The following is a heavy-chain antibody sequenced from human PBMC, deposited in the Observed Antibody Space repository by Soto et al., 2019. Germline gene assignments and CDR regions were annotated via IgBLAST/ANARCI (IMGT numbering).Heavy chain of an antibody. CDR1: GGSISSGGYY. CDR3: AREEGAVTTGGYYYYYAIDV. V-gene: IGHV4-31*03. D-gene: IGHD4-17*01. CDR2: IHYTGRT. J-gene: IGHJ6*02. Sequence: TLSLTCTISGGSISSGGYYCNCIRRHRGKGLGWIGYIHYTGRTFYNPSLKSRLTISVDTSQNQFSLTLSSVTAADTAVYFCAREEGAVTTGGYYYYYAIDVWGQGTTVTVSS.